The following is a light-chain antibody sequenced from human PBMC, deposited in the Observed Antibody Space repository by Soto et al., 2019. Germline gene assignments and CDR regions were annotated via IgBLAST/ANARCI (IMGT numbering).Light chain of an antibody. J-gene: IGKJ1*01. Sequence: EIVLTQSPGTLSLSPGARAALSCRASQSLASNYLAWYHQKPGQAPRLLIYGASDRTTGIPDRFSGSGSGTDFTLTISRLEPEDFAVYYCQQYHTSPPPFGQGTKVQIK. V-gene: IGKV3-20*01. CDR1: QSLASNY. CDR2: GAS. CDR3: QQYHTSPPP.